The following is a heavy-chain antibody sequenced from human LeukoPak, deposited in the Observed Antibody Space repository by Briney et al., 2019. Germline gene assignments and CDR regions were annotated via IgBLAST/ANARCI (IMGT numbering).Heavy chain of an antibody. D-gene: IGHD6-6*01. V-gene: IGHV4-39*02. J-gene: IGHJ4*02. CDR2: IYYSGST. Sequence: PSETLSLTCAVSGGSISNSSYYWGWIRQPPGKGLEWIGSIYYSGSTYYNPSLKSRVTISVDTSKNQFSLKLSSVTAADTAVYYCARDASIAAQDYWGQGTLVTVSS. CDR3: ARDASIAAQDY. CDR1: GGSISNSSYY.